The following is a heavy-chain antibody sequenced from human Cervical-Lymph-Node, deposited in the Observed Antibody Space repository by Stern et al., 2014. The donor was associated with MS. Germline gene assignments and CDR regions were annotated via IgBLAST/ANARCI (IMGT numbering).Heavy chain of an antibody. V-gene: IGHV1-46*03. D-gene: IGHD4-17*01. CDR3: ASLVDDYGDYDYY. CDR1: GYTFTSYY. CDR2: INPSGGST. J-gene: IGHJ4*02. Sequence: MQLVESGAEVTKPGASGKVSCKASGYTFTSYYMHWVRQAPGHGLEWMGIINPSGGSTSYAQKFQGRVTMTRDTSTSTVYMELSSLRSEDTAVYYCASLVDDYGDYDYYWGQGTLVTVSS.